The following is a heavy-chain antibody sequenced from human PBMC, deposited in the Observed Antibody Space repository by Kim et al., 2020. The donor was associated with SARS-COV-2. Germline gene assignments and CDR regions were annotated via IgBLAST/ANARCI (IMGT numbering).Heavy chain of an antibody. V-gene: IGHV4-34*01. CDR3: ARAGPDYYYGSGSYSP. CDR2: INHSGST. CDR1: GGSFSGYY. D-gene: IGHD3-10*01. J-gene: IGHJ5*02. Sequence: SETLSLTCAVYGGSFSGYYWSWIRQPPGKGLEWIGEINHSGSTNYNPSLKSRVTISLDTSKNQFSLKLIPVPAADTAVSYCARAGPDYYYGSGSYSPWR.